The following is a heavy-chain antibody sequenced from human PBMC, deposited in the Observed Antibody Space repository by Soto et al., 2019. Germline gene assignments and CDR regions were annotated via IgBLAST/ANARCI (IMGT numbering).Heavy chain of an antibody. CDR2: ISAYNGNT. J-gene: IGHJ5*02. CDR3: ARASGSSYWFDP. D-gene: IGHD1-26*01. CDR1: GYTFTSYG. Sequence: QVQLVQSGAEGKKPGASVKVSCKASGYTFTSYGISWVRQAPGQGLEWMGWISAYNGNTNYAQNHQGIVTMTTDTATSTAYMELRSLRSDDPAVYYCARASGSSYWFDPWGQGTLVTVSS. V-gene: IGHV1-18*01.